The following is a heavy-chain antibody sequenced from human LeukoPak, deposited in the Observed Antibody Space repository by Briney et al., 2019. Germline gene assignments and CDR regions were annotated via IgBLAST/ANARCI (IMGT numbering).Heavy chain of an antibody. J-gene: IGHJ4*02. CDR3: AKDYPGGYDSLSYFDY. V-gene: IGHV3-23*01. CDR2: ISGSSGST. CDR1: GFTFSSYA. Sequence: PGGSLRLSCAASGFTFSSYAMSWVRQAPGKGLEWVSAISGSSGSTYYADSVKGRFTISRDNSKNTLYLQMNSLRAEDTAVYYCAKDYPGGYDSLSYFDYWGQGTLVTVSS. D-gene: IGHD5-12*01.